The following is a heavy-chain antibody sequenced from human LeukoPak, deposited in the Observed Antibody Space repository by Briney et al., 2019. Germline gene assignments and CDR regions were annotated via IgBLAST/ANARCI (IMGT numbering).Heavy chain of an antibody. J-gene: IGHJ3*02. CDR2: ISGSGGST. CDR3: AKVSQWLVQESDAFDI. Sequence: SGGSLRLSCAASGFTFSSYAMSWVRQAPGKGLEWVSAISGSGGSTYYADSVKGRFTISRDNFKNTLCLQMNSLRAEDTAVYYCAKVSQWLVQESDAFDIWGQGTMVTVSS. CDR1: GFTFSSYA. V-gene: IGHV3-23*01. D-gene: IGHD6-19*01.